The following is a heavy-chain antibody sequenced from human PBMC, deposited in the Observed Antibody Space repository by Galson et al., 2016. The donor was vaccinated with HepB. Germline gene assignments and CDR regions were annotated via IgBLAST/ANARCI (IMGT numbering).Heavy chain of an antibody. Sequence: SLRLSCAASGIPLSDYYMSWIRQAPGKGLEWISYISSSGGAIYYADSVKGRFTISRDNAKKSLFLQMNNLRAEDTAVYYCACSSSNRLDYNYAMDVWGQGTTVTVSS. CDR2: ISSSGGAI. D-gene: IGHD2/OR15-2a*01. J-gene: IGHJ6*02. CDR3: ACSSSNRLDYNYAMDV. V-gene: IGHV3-11*04. CDR1: GIPLSDYY.